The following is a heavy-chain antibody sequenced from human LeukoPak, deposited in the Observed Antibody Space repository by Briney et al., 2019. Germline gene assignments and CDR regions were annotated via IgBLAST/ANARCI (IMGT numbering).Heavy chain of an antibody. D-gene: IGHD5-18*01. J-gene: IGHJ4*02. Sequence: GGSLRLSCAASGFTFDVYAMHWVRQAPGKGLEWVSGISWNSGSIGYADSVKGRFTISRDNAKNSLYLQMNSLRAEDTALYYCAKGTGGYSYGYPFDYWGQGTLVTVSS. CDR1: GFTFDVYA. CDR2: ISWNSGSI. V-gene: IGHV3-9*01. CDR3: AKGTGGYSYGYPFDY.